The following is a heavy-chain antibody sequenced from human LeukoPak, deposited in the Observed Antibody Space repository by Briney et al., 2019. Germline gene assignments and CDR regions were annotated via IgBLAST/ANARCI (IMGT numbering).Heavy chain of an antibody. Sequence: SETLSLTCTVSGGSISSYYWSWIRQPPGKGLEWIGYIYYSGSTNYNPSLKSRVTISVDTSKNQFSLKLSSVTAADTAVYYCARAKSGYYRNSYFDYWGQGTLVTVSS. D-gene: IGHD3-22*01. CDR1: GGSISSYY. CDR2: IYYSGST. J-gene: IGHJ4*02. V-gene: IGHV4-59*12. CDR3: ARAKSGYYRNSYFDY.